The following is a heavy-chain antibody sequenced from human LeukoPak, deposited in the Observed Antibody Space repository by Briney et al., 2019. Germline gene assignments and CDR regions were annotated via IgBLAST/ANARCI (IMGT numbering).Heavy chain of an antibody. CDR2: IYHSGSA. J-gene: IGHJ5*02. V-gene: IGHV4-39*01. Sequence: PSETLSLTCIVSGGSISSSSYYWGWIRQPPGKGLEWIRSIYHSGSAYYSPSLKSRLTISVDTSKNQFSLKLTSATAADTAVYYCARHGEGVGIDPWGQGTLVTVSS. CDR1: GGSISSSSYY. CDR3: ARHGEGVGIDP. D-gene: IGHD3-10*01.